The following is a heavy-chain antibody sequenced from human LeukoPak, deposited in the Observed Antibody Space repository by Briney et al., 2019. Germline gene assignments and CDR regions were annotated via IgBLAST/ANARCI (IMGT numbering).Heavy chain of an antibody. CDR2: INHSGST. CDR3: ARGIYYDSSGPDY. Sequence: PSETLSLTCAVYGGSFSGYYWSWIRQPPGKGLEWIGEINHSGSTNYNPSLKSRVTISVDTSKNQFSLELSSVTAADTAVYYCARGIYYDSSGPDYWGQGTLVTVSS. V-gene: IGHV4-34*01. J-gene: IGHJ4*02. D-gene: IGHD3-22*01. CDR1: GGSFSGYY.